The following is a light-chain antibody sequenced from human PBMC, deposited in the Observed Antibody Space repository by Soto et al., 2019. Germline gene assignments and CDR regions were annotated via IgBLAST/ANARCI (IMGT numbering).Light chain of an antibody. V-gene: IGKV1-5*01. CDR3: QQYENYWT. CDR1: QPISSW. Sequence: DIPMTQSPPTLSASVGDRVTITCRASQPISSWLAWYHQKPGKAPKLLIYDASNLESGVPSRFSGSGSGTEFTLTISSLQPEEFGIYYCQQYENYWTFGQGTKVEIK. J-gene: IGKJ1*01. CDR2: DAS.